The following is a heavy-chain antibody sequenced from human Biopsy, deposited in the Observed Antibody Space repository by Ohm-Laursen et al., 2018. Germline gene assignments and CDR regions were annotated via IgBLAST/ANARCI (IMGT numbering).Heavy chain of an antibody. Sequence: GTLSLTCAVFGTSFNDYSWTWIRQPPGKGLEWIGEVNHSRSTNYNPSLKSRVTISVDTSKNQFSLKLSSVTAADTAVYYCARGRLRAVARFDYWGQGTLVTVSS. CDR3: ARGRLRAVARFDY. J-gene: IGHJ4*02. D-gene: IGHD6-19*01. CDR2: VNHSRST. CDR1: GTSFNDYS. V-gene: IGHV4-34*01.